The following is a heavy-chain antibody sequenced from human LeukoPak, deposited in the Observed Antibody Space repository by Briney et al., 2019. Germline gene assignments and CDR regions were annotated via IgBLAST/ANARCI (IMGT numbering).Heavy chain of an antibody. Sequence: GGSLRLSCAASGFTFTSYAMSWVRQAPGKGLEWVSAISGSGGNTYYADSVKGRFTISRDNSKNTLFLQMNSLRAEDTAVYYCAKDRPQYGDHGYWGQGTLVTVSS. V-gene: IGHV3-23*01. J-gene: IGHJ4*02. CDR2: ISGSGGNT. CDR1: GFTFTSYA. D-gene: IGHD4-17*01. CDR3: AKDRPQYGDHGY.